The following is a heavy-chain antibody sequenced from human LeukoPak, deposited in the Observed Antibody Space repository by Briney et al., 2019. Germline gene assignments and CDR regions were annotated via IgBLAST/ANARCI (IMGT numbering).Heavy chain of an antibody. V-gene: IGHV4-34*01. CDR2: INHSGST. D-gene: IGHD3-22*01. Sequence: SETLSLTCAVYGGSFSGYYWSWIRQPPGKGLEWIGEINHSGSTNYNPSLKSRVTISVDTSKNQFSLKLSSVTAADTAVYYCARQGLDYYYDSSGYNYWGQGTLVTVSS. CDR1: GGSFSGYY. CDR3: ARQGLDYYYDSSGYNY. J-gene: IGHJ4*02.